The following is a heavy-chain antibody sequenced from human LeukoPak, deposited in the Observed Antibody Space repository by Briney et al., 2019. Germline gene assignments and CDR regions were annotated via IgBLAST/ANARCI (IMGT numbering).Heavy chain of an antibody. D-gene: IGHD6-6*01. Sequence: ASVKVPCKASGYTFTSYYIHWVRQAPGQGLQWMGMIKPSGGSIRYEQNFQGRVTMTRDTSTSTVYMELSSLTSEDTAVYYCARDFYSSSSTGVPNSFDPWGQGTLVTVSS. CDR3: ARDFYSSSSTGVPNSFDP. J-gene: IGHJ5*02. CDR2: IKPSGGSI. V-gene: IGHV1-46*01. CDR1: GYTFTSYY.